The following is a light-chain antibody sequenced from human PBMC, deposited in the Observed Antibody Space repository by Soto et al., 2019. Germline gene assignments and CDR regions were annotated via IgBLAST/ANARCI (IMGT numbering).Light chain of an antibody. CDR1: SSDIGGYDY. V-gene: IGLV2-14*01. Sequence: QSALTQPASVSGSPGQSITLSCTGTSSDIGGYDYVSWYQRHPGKAPKLLIYDVNNRPSGVSNRFSGSKSGNTASLTISGLQAEDEADYYCTSNASGSSHVVFGGGTKVTVL. CDR2: DVN. J-gene: IGLJ2*01. CDR3: TSNASGSSHVV.